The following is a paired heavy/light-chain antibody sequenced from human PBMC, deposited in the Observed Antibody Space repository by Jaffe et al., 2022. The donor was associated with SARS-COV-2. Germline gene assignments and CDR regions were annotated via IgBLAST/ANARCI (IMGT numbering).Heavy chain of an antibody. D-gene: IGHD1-1*01. CDR3: VRIGYTNWSLDD. CDR2: INQDGGVR. V-gene: IGHV3-7*01. CDR1: GFTFRSYW. J-gene: IGHJ4*02. Sequence: EVRLVESGGALVQSGGSLRLSCTASGFTFRSYWMSWVRQAPGKGLEWVAAINQDGGVRYFGDSVKGRFTISRDNAKYSLYLQMNSLRAEDTALYYCVRIGYTNWSLDDWGQGTLATVSS.
Light chain of an antibody. J-gene: IGLJ2*01. CDR2: DNN. V-gene: IGLV1-51*01. Sequence: QSVLTQPPSVSAAPGQRVSISCSGSSSNIGNNYVSWYQQLPGTGPKILIYDNNKRPSGIPDRFSGSKSGTSATLDITGLQTGDEADYYCGAWDRSLTVVVFGGGTKLTVL. CDR3: GAWDRSLTVVV. CDR1: SSNIGNNY.